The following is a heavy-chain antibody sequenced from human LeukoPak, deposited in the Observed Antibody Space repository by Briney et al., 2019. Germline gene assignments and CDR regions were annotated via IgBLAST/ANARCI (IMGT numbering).Heavy chain of an antibody. CDR2: ISSSSSTI. CDR3: AKERAVAGTIDY. CDR1: GFTFSSYS. J-gene: IGHJ4*02. Sequence: GGSLRLPCAASGFTFSSYSMNWVRQAPGKGLEWVSYISSSSSTIYYADSVKGRFTISRDNSKNTPYLQMNSLRAEDTAVYYCAKERAVAGTIDYWGQGTLVTVSS. D-gene: IGHD6-19*01. V-gene: IGHV3-48*01.